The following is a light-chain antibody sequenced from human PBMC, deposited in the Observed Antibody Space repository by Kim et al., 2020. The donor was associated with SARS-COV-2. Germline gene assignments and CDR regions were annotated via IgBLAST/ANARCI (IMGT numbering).Light chain of an antibody. J-gene: IGKJ1*01. CDR2: AAS. CDR1: QGISTY. V-gene: IGKV1-27*01. Sequence: ASVGDRVTITCRASQGISTYLAWYRHKPGKAPQLLIHAASTLQSGVPSRFSGSGSGTDFTLTITSLQLEDVATYYCQKYDSGLRTFGQGTKVDIK. CDR3: QKYDSGLRT.